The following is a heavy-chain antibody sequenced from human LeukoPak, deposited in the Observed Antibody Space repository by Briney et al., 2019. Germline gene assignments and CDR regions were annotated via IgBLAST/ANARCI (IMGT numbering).Heavy chain of an antibody. D-gene: IGHD3-16*01. CDR2: IWYDGSNK. V-gene: IGHV3-33*06. CDR3: AKDGGVGFDY. J-gene: IGHJ4*02. CDR1: GFTFSSYG. Sequence: GRSLRLSCAASGFTFSSYGMHGVRQAPGKGLEWVAVIWYDGSNKYYADSVKGRFTISRDNSKNTLYLQMNSLRAEDTAVYSCAKDGGVGFDYWGQGTLVTVSS.